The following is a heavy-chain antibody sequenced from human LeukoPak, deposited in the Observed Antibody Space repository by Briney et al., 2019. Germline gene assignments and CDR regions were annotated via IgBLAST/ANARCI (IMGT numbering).Heavy chain of an antibody. D-gene: IGHD5-18*01. J-gene: IGHJ4*02. Sequence: ASVKLSCKASGYTFTSYGISWVRQAPGQALEWMGWISAYNGNTHYAQKLQGRVTMTTDTSTSTAYMELRRLRSDDTDVYYCAREGIQLWLDLCYWGQGTLVTVSS. CDR2: ISAYNGNT. CDR1: GYTFTSYG. CDR3: AREGIQLWLDLCY. V-gene: IGHV1-18*01.